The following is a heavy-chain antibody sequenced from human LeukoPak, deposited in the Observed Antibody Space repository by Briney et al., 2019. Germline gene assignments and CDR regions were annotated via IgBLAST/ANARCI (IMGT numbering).Heavy chain of an antibody. V-gene: IGHV4-59*01. CDR3: ARVGPYYYYGMDI. J-gene: IGHJ6*02. CDR1: GGSISSYY. CDR2: IYYSGST. Sequence: SETLSLTCTVSGGSISSYYWSWIRQPPGKGLEWIGYIYYSGSTNYNPSLKSRVTISVDTSKNQFSLKLSSVTAADTAVYYCARVGPYYYYGMDIWGQGTTVTVSS.